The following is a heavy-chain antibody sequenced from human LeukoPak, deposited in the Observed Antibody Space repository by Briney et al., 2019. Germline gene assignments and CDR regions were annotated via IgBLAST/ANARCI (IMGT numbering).Heavy chain of an antibody. V-gene: IGHV1-8*01. D-gene: IGHD5-12*01. Sequence: ASVKVSCKASGYTFTSYDINWVRQATGQGLEWMGWMNPNSGNTGYAQKFQGRVTMTRNTSISTACMELSSLRSEDTAVYYCARVVDIVATSDFDYWGQGTLVTVSS. CDR1: GYTFTSYD. CDR2: MNPNSGNT. J-gene: IGHJ4*02. CDR3: ARVVDIVATSDFDY.